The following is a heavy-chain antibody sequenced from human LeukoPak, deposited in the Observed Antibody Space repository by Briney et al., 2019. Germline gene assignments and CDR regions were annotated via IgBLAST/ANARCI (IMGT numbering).Heavy chain of an antibody. CDR2: INPNSGVT. D-gene: IGHD6-19*01. J-gene: IGHJ4*02. CDR1: GYTFTGYY. Sequence: GASVKVSCKASGYTFTGYYLHWVRQAPGQGLEWMGWINPNSGVTNYAQNFQGRVTMTRDTSISTGYMELSRLRSDDTALYYCARAVAGIDYWGQGNLVTVSS. CDR3: ARAVAGIDY. V-gene: IGHV1-2*02.